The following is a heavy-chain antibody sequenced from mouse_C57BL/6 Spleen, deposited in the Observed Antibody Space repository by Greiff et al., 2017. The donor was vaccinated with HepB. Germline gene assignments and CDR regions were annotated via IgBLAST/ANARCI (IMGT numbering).Heavy chain of an antibody. J-gene: IGHJ4*01. D-gene: IGHD1-1*01. CDR1: GYAFSSYW. CDR2: IYPGDGDT. Sequence: QVQLQQSGAELVKPGASVKISCKASGYAFSSYWMNWVKQRPGKGLEWIGQIYPGDGDTNYNGKFKGKATLTADKSSSTAYMQLSSLTSEDSAVYVCAREGTTVVALPHAMDYWGQGTSVTVSS. CDR3: AREGTTVVALPHAMDY. V-gene: IGHV1-80*01.